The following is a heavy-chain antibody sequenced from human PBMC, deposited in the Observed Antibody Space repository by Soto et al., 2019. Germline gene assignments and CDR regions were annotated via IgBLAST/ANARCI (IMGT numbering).Heavy chain of an antibody. V-gene: IGHV1-18*01. CDR3: ARCYCSVGSCYTCWHFDL. CDR2: IGPYNGNT. J-gene: IGHJ2*01. Sequence: QVQLVQSAAEVKKPGASVKVSCKASGNTFSNFGLSWVRQAPGQGLEWMGWIGPYNGNTDHAQKFQDRVTMTTDTSTNTAYMVLRGLTSDDTAVYYCARCYCSVGSCYTCWHFDLWGRGTLVTVSS. D-gene: IGHD2-15*01. CDR1: GNTFSNFG.